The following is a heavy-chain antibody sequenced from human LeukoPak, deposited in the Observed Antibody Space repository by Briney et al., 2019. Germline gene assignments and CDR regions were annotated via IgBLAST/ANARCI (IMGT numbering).Heavy chain of an antibody. CDR3: ARHVSAGGENHERNAFDI. Sequence: GGSLRLSCAASGFTFSSYEMNWVRQAPGKGLEWVSYISSSGSTIYYADSVKGRFTISRDNAKNSLYLQMNSLKASDTAMFYCARHVSAGGENHERNAFDIWGQGTMVTVSS. CDR2: ISSSGSTI. J-gene: IGHJ3*02. V-gene: IGHV3-48*03. CDR1: GFTFSSYE. D-gene: IGHD3-16*01.